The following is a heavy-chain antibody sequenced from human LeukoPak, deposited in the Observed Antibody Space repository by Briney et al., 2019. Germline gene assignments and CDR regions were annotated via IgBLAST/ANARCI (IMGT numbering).Heavy chain of an antibody. CDR3: AKDFRIGYSAHFDY. CDR2: IYENGGTT. CDR1: GFTFRSHA. Sequence: GSLRLSCVGSGFTFRSHAMSWVRQAPEKGLESVSGIYENGGTTYYADSVKGRFSISRDNSKNTLYLQMDSLRGEDTAVYYCAKDFRIGYSAHFDYWGQGALVTVSS. J-gene: IGHJ4*02. V-gene: IGHV3-23*01. D-gene: IGHD2-21*01.